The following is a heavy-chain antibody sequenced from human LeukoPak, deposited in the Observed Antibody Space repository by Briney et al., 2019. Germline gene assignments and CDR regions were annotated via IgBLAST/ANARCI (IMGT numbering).Heavy chain of an antibody. CDR3: ARVASGYDVFDI. Sequence: PSETLSLTCTVSGGSVSSGSYYWSWIRRPPGKGLEWIGYIYYSGSTNYNPSLKSRVTISVDTSKNQFSLKLSSVPAADTAVFYCARVASGYDVFDIWGQGTMVTVSS. J-gene: IGHJ3*02. D-gene: IGHD3-3*01. CDR2: IYYSGST. V-gene: IGHV4-61*01. CDR1: GGSVSSGSYY.